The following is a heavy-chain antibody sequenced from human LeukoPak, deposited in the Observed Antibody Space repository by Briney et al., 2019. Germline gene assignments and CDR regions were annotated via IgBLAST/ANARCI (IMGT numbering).Heavy chain of an antibody. Sequence: ASVKVSCKASGYTFTSYDINWVRQATGQGLGWMGWMNPNSGNTGYVQKFQGRVTMTRNTSISTAYMELSSLRSEDTAVYYCARGSRYGSGSYCGYWGQGTLVTVSS. D-gene: IGHD3-10*01. J-gene: IGHJ4*02. CDR3: ARGSRYGSGSYCGY. CDR1: GYTFTSYD. CDR2: MNPNSGNT. V-gene: IGHV1-8*01.